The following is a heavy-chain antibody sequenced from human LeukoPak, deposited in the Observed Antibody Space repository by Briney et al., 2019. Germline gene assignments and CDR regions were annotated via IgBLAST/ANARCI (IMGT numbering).Heavy chain of an antibody. CDR2: INPSGGST. V-gene: IGHV1-46*01. D-gene: IGHD3-22*01. CDR3: ARATISSELDY. CDR1: GYTFTSYY. Sequence: ASVKVSCKASGYTFTSYYMHWVRQAPGQRLESMGIINPSGGSTSYAQKFQGRVTMTRDTSTSTVYMELSSLRSEDTAVYYCARATISSELDYWGQGTLVTVSS. J-gene: IGHJ4*02.